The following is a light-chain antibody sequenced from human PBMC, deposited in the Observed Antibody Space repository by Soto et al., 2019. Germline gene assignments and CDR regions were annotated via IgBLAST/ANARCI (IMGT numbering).Light chain of an antibody. CDR1: SSDVGSYNL. V-gene: IGLV2-23*02. CDR3: CSYAGSSTLYV. CDR2: EVS. J-gene: IGLJ1*01. Sequence: QSALTQPASVSGSPGQSITISCTGTSSDVGSYNLVSWYQQHPGKAPKPMTYEVSKRPSGVSNRFSGSKSGNTASLTISGLQAEDEADYYCCSYAGSSTLYVFGTGTKVTVL.